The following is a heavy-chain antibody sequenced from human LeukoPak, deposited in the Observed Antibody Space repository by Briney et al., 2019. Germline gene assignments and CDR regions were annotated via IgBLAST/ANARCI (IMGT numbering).Heavy chain of an antibody. CDR1: GGSISSSSYY. CDR3: ARTGGHWTGGAKIEY. Sequence: SETLSLTCTVSGGSISSSSYYWGWIRQPPGKGLEWIGSIYYSGTTYYNPSLKSRVTISVDTSKNQFSLKLSSVTAADTAVYYCARTGGHWTGGAKIEYWGQGTLVTVSS. CDR2: IYYSGTT. J-gene: IGHJ4*02. D-gene: IGHD7-27*01. V-gene: IGHV4-39*01.